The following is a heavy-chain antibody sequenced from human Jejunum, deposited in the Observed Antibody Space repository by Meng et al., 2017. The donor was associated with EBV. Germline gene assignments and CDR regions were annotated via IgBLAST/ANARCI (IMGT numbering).Heavy chain of an antibody. CDR2: IYHSGGT. Sequence: QVELQESGPGLVKPSXXLSLTCTVSGDSVGSGTYFWDWIRQTPGQGLEWIGYIYHSGGTYYNPSLKSRLTMSMDKSKNQFSLKLASVTAADTAVYYCVRHINHLTYFDLWGRGTLVTVSS. CDR3: VRHINHLTYFDL. J-gene: IGHJ2*01. V-gene: IGHV4-61*01. D-gene: IGHD1-14*01. CDR1: GDSVGSGTYF.